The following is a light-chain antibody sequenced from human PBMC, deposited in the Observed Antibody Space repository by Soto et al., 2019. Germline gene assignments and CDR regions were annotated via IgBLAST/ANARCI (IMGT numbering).Light chain of an antibody. CDR3: QQYNNWPWLT. J-gene: IGKJ4*01. V-gene: IGKV3-15*01. CDR2: SAS. Sequence: EVVMTQSPVTLSVSPGEGATLSCRASQSVISYLAWYQQKPGQAPRLLIYSASTRATDVPARFSGSGSGTEFTLTISSLQPEDFGVYYCQQYNNWPWLTFGGGTKVEI. CDR1: QSVISY.